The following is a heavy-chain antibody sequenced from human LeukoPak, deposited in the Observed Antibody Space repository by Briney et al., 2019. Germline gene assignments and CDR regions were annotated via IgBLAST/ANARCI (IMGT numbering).Heavy chain of an antibody. CDR3: ARVLHCSGGSCYFYFDY. D-gene: IGHD2-15*01. V-gene: IGHV4-34*01. CDR2: ISRSGSI. J-gene: IGHJ4*02. CDR1: GGSFSGYY. Sequence: KPSETLSLTCGVYGGSFSGYYWSWIRQPPGKGLEWIGEISRSGSISYTPSLKSRVTISLDTSKNQFSLRLTSVTAADTAVYYCARVLHCSGGSCYFYFDYWGQGTLVTVSS.